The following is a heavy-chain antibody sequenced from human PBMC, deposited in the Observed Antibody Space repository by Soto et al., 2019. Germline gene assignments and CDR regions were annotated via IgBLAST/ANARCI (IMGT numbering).Heavy chain of an antibody. J-gene: IGHJ6*02. CDR1: GYIFVNYG. Sequence: QVQLVQSGDEVKKPGASVKVSCKASGYIFVNYGIAWVRQAPGQGLEWMGGISPYTGNTHSATKVQGRLNMTTDTXXXXXXXXXXXXXXXXXXXXXXXXXXXXXXXXPQDVWGQGTTVTVSS. CDR2: ISPYTGNT. V-gene: IGHV1-18*01. CDR3: XXXXXXXXXXPQDV.